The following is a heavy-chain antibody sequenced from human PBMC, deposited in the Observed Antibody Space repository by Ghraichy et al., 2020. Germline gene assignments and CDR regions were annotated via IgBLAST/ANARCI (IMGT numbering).Heavy chain of an antibody. CDR3: AKGGWYPDY. D-gene: IGHD6-19*01. CDR2: IKQDGSEE. CDR1: GFTFSSSW. Sequence: GGSLRLSCAASGFTFSSSWMSWVRQAPGKGLEWVANIKQDGSEESYVDSVKGRFTISRDNAKNSLYLQMNSLRADDTAVYYCAKGGWYPDYWGQGTLVTVYS. J-gene: IGHJ4*02. V-gene: IGHV3-7*01.